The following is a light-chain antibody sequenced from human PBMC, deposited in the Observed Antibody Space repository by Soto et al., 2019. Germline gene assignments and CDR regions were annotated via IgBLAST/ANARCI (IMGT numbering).Light chain of an antibody. CDR1: QDISNY. CDR2: YAS. J-gene: IGKJ4*01. CDR3: QQYDNLLT. Sequence: DIQMTQYPSSLSASVGDRVTITCQASQDISNYLNWYQQKPGKAPKLLIYYASNLETGVPSRFSGSGSGTDFTFTISSLQPEDIATYYCQQYDNLLTFGGGTKVEIK. V-gene: IGKV1-33*01.